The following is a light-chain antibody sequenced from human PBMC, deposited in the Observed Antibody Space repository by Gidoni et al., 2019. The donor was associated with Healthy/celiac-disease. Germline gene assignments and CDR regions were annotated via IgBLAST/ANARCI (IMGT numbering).Light chain of an antibody. CDR1: QGISTY. J-gene: IGKJ4*01. CDR2: AAS. CDR3: QHLNSYSLT. Sequence: DIQLTQSPFFLSASVGDSVTITCRASQGISTYLAWYQQKPGKAPKLLIYAASTLQSGVPSRFSGSGSGTEFTLTSSSLQPEDFATYYCQHLNSYSLTFGGXTKVEIK. V-gene: IGKV1-9*01.